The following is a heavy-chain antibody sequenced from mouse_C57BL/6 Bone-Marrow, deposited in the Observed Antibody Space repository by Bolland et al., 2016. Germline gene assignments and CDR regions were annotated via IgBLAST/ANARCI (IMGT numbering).Heavy chain of an antibody. D-gene: IGHD2-1*01. CDR3: ARGGLWYDVGFAY. Sequence: TYNQKFKAKATLTVDKSSSTAYMQLKSLTSEDSAVYYCARGGLWYDVGFAYWGQGTLV. V-gene: IGHV1-42*01. J-gene: IGHJ3*01.